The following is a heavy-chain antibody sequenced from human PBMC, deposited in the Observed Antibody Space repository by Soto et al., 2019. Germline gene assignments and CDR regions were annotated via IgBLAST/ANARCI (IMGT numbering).Heavy chain of an antibody. CDR1: GFTFSSYA. Sequence: PGGSLRLSCAASGFTFSSYAMHWVRQAPGKGLEWVAVISYDGSNKYYADSVKGRFTISEDNSKNTLYLQMNSLRAEDTAVYYYARDFGSGVVAATSLPNWFDPWGQGTLVTVSS. CDR3: ARDFGSGVVAATSLPNWFDP. J-gene: IGHJ5*02. CDR2: ISYDGSNK. V-gene: IGHV3-30-3*01. D-gene: IGHD2-15*01.